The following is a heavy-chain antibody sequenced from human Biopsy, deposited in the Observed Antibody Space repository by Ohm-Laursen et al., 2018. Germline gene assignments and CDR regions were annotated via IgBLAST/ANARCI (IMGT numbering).Heavy chain of an antibody. Sequence: TLSLTCTVSGRSISSYYWSRTRQPPGKGLEWIGYISDSGSTNSNPSLKSRVTVSVDTSKNQLSLKLTSVTAADTAVYYCARATNSTGWPYYYFYGTDVWGQGTTVTVSS. D-gene: IGHD2/OR15-2a*01. CDR1: GRSISSYY. CDR2: ISDSGST. J-gene: IGHJ6*02. V-gene: IGHV4-59*01. CDR3: ARATNSTGWPYYYFYGTDV.